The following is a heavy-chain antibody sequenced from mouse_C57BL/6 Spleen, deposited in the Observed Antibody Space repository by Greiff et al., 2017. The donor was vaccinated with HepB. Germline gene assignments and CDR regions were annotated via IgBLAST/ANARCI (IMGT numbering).Heavy chain of an antibody. CDR3: TRGNYGSSYEYFDV. V-gene: IGHV5-9-1*02. Sequence: EVKLVESGEGLVKPGGSLKLSCAASGFTFSSYAMSWVRQTPEKRLEWVAYISSGGDYIYYADTVKGRFTISRDNARNTLYLQMSSLKSEDTAMYYCTRGNYGSSYEYFDVWGTGTTVTVSS. J-gene: IGHJ1*03. CDR1: GFTFSSYA. CDR2: ISSGGDYI. D-gene: IGHD1-1*01.